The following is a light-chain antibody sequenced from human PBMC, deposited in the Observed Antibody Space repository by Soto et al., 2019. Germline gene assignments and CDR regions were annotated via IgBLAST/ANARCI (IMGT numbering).Light chain of an antibody. CDR1: QSISSS. Sequence: EIVMTQSPATLSVSPGERATLSCRASQSISSSLAWYQQKPGQPPRLLIYGASTRATGIPARFSGSGSGTEFTLTISSLQSEDFAVYYCQQYNNGPTYTLGQGTKLEIK. CDR2: GAS. J-gene: IGKJ2*01. V-gene: IGKV3-15*01. CDR3: QQYNNGPTYT.